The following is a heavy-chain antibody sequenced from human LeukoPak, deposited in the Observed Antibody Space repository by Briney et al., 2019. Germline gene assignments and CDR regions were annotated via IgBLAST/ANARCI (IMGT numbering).Heavy chain of an antibody. CDR2: ISGSYGST. V-gene: IGHV3-23*01. CDR1: GFTLSSYA. D-gene: IGHD3-22*01. Sequence: GGSLRLSCAASGFTLSSYAMSWVRQAPGKGLEWVSVISGSYGSTYYADSARGRFTISRDNSKNTIYLQINSLRAEDTAVYYCTKGGSSGYYYASEYWGQGTLVTVSS. CDR3: TKGGSSGYYYASEY. J-gene: IGHJ4*02.